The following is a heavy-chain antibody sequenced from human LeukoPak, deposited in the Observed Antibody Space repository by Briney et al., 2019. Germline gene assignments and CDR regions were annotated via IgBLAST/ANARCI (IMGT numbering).Heavy chain of an antibody. CDR2: INSDGSDT. CDR1: GFTFSNYW. D-gene: IGHD5-18*01. Sequence: GGSLRLSCAASGFTFSNYWMHWVRQAPGKGLVWVSRINSDGSDTTYADSVKGRFTISRDNAKNTLYLQMNSLRAEDTAVYYCAREDRFGYNYASGLDVWGPGTTVTVS. J-gene: IGHJ6*02. V-gene: IGHV3-74*01. CDR3: AREDRFGYNYASGLDV.